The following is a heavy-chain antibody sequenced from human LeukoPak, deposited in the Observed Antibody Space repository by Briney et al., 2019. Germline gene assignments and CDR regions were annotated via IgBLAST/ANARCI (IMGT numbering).Heavy chain of an antibody. J-gene: IGHJ4*02. CDR1: GGSISSSSYY. V-gene: IGHV4-39*07. CDR2: IYYSGST. Sequence: PSETLSLTCTVSGGSISSSSYYWGWIRQPPGRGLEWIGSIYYSGSTYYSPSLRSRVTMSVDTSKNQFSLKLSSVIVADTAMYYCAREDSGFFDYWGQGTLVTVSS. D-gene: IGHD3-22*01. CDR3: AREDSGFFDY.